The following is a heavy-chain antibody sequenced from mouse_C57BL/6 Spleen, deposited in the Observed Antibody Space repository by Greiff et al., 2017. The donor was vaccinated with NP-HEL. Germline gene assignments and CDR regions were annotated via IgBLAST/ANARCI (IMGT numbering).Heavy chain of an antibody. D-gene: IGHD1-1*01. CDR3: AREGGLTTVVDFDY. CDR2: IYPRSGNT. CDR1: GYTFTSYG. J-gene: IGHJ2*01. Sequence: QVQLQQSGAELARPGASVKLSCKASGYTFTSYGISWVKQRTGQGLEWIGEIYPRSGNTYYNEKFKGKATLTADKSSSTEGMELRSLTSEYSGVYFCAREGGLTTVVDFDYWGQGTTLTVSS. V-gene: IGHV1-81*01.